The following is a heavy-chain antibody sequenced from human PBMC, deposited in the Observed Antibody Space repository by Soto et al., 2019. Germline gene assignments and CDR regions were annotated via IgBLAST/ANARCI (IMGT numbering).Heavy chain of an antibody. V-gene: IGHV4-59*08. J-gene: IGHJ4*02. D-gene: IGHD3-10*01. Sequence: QVQLQESGPGLLKPSETLSLTCTVSYASINNYHWTWIRQPPGKGLEWIAYIYYTGTTNFNPSLKSRVIISMDTSKNQFSLKRRSVTASDTAVYYCAALRGLGEVSPYFDSWGQGRMVIVSS. CDR2: IYYTGTT. CDR1: YASINNYH. CDR3: AALRGLGEVSPYFDS.